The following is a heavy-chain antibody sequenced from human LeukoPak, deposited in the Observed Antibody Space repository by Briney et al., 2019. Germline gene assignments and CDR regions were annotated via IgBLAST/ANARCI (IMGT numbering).Heavy chain of an antibody. Sequence: ASVKVSCKASGYTFTNYGISWVRQAPGQGLEWMGWISVYNGNTNYAQKFQGRVTMTRNTSISTAYMELSSLRSEDTAVYYCARVVVGATIPHYWGQGTLVTVSS. V-gene: IGHV1-18*01. J-gene: IGHJ4*02. D-gene: IGHD1-26*01. CDR2: ISVYNGNT. CDR1: GYTFTNYG. CDR3: ARVVVGATIPHY.